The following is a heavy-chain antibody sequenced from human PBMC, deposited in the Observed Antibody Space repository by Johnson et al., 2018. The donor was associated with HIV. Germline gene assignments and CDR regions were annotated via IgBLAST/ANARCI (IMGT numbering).Heavy chain of an antibody. CDR2: ISYDGSNK. D-gene: IGHD1-26*01. CDR3: AKDTREADAFDM. V-gene: IGHV3-30*18. J-gene: IGHJ3*02. Sequence: QVQLVESGGGVVQPGRSLRLSCAASQFTFSSYYMNCVRQAPGKGLEWVAVISYDGSNKYYADSVKGRFTISRDNSKNTLYLEMKSLRAEDTAVYYCAKDTREADAFDMWGQGTMVTVSS. CDR1: QFTFSSYY.